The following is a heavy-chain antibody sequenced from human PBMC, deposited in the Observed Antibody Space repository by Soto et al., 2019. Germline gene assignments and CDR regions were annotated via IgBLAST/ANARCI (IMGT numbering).Heavy chain of an antibody. CDR3: ARVVVVPAAMLGEFDY. V-gene: IGHV4-31*03. D-gene: IGHD2-2*01. CDR2: IYYSGST. J-gene: IGHJ4*01. Sequence: SETLSLTCTVSGGPISSGGYYWSWIRQHPGKGLEWIGYIYYSGSTYYNPSLKSRVTISVDTSKNQFSLKLSSVTAADTAVYYCARVVVVPAAMLGEFDYWGRGTLVTVSS. CDR1: GGPISSGGYY.